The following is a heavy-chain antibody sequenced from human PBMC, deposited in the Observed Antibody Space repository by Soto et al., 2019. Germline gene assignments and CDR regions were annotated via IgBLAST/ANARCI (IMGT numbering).Heavy chain of an antibody. Sequence: QVQLQESGPGLVKPSGTLSLTCAVSGGSISSSHWWIWVRQPPGKGLEWIGGVYHSGSTNYNLSLKSRVTISVDKSKNQFSLRLNSVTVADTAVFYCAARRDGSGSLDYWGQGTLVTVSS. CDR2: VYHSGST. CDR1: GGSISSSHW. D-gene: IGHD3-10*01. CDR3: AARRDGSGSLDY. J-gene: IGHJ4*02. V-gene: IGHV4-4*02.